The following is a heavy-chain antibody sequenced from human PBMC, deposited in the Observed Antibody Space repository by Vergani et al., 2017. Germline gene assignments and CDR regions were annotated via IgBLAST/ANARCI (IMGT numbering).Heavy chain of an antibody. J-gene: IGHJ3*02. V-gene: IGHV3-21*01. CDR1: GFTFSSYS. CDR2: ISSSSSYI. CDR3: AKRQYCSGGSCYSAFDI. D-gene: IGHD2-15*01. Sequence: EVQLVESGGGLVKPGGSLRLSCAASGFTFSSYSMNWVRQAPGKGLEWVSSISSSSSYIYYADSVKGRFTISRDNAKNSLYLQMNSLRAEDTAVYYCAKRQYCSGGSCYSAFDIWGQGTMVTVSS.